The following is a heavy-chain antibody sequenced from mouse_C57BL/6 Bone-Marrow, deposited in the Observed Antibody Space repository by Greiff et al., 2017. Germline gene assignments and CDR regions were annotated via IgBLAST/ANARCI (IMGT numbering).Heavy chain of an antibody. CDR3: ARGLAGFDY. Sequence: EVQGVESGGGLVKPGGSLKLSCAASGFTFSSYTMSWVRQTPEKRLEWVATISGGGGNTYYPDSVKGRFTISRDNAKNTLYLQMSRLRSEDTALYYCARGLAGFDYWGQGTTLTVSS. J-gene: IGHJ2*01. V-gene: IGHV5-9*01. D-gene: IGHD3-1*01. CDR1: GFTFSSYT. CDR2: ISGGGGNT.